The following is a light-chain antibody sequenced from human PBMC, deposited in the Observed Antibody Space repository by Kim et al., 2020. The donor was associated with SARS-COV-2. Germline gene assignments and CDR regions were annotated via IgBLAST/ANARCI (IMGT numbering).Light chain of an antibody. J-gene: IGKJ2*03. CDR2: KAS. V-gene: IGKV1-5*03. CDR3: QQYNTYSPYS. CDR1: QSISTW. Sequence: DIQMTQSPSTLSASVGDRVTITGRASQSISTWLAWFQQKPGKAPKLLIYKASTLESGVPSRFSGSGFGTEFTLTISSLQPDDFATYYCQQYNTYSPYSFGQGTKLEIK.